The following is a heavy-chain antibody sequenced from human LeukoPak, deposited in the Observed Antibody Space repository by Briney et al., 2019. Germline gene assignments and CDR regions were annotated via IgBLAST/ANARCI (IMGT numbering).Heavy chain of an antibody. CDR3: ARGTWETAARPYSFDT. V-gene: IGHV1-18*04. CDR2: ISAYNGHT. D-gene: IGHD1-26*01. J-gene: IGHJ4*02. CDR1: GYSFTDFH. Sequence: ASVKVSCKASGYSFTDFHVHWVRQAPGQGLEWMGWISAYNGHTNYAQKFQGRVTMTTDTSTSTANMELRSLRSDDTAIYYCARGTWETAARPYSFDTWGQGTLVTVSS.